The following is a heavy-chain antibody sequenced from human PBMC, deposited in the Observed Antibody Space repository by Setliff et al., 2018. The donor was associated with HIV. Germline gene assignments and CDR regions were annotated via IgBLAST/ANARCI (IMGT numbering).Heavy chain of an antibody. J-gene: IGHJ4*02. D-gene: IGHD3-22*01. Sequence: PGGSLRLSCAASGFTFSSHAVHWVRQAPGKGLEYVSSISSDGGNTYYANSVKGRFFISRDSSKSAVYLRMGSLRAEDMSVYYCARGGTYSSGPLDYWGQGILVTVPQ. CDR2: ISSDGGNT. V-gene: IGHV3-64*01. CDR1: GFTFSSHA. CDR3: ARGGTYSSGPLDY.